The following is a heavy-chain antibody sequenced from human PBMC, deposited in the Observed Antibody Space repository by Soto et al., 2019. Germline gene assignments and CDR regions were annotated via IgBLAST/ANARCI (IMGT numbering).Heavy chain of an antibody. Sequence: EVQLVESGGGLVQPGGSLRLSCAASGFTFSSYEMNWVRQAPGKGLERVSYISSSGRTIYYADSVKGRFTISRDNAKNSLYLQMNSLRAEDTAVYYCARSGYNWNDGARGYFDYWGQGTLVTVSS. CDR2: ISSSGRTI. CDR1: GFTFSSYE. V-gene: IGHV3-48*03. J-gene: IGHJ4*02. CDR3: ARSGYNWNDGARGYFDY. D-gene: IGHD1-20*01.